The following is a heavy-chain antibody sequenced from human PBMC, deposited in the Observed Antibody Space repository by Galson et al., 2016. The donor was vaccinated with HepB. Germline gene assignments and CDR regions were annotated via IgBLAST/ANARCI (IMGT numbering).Heavy chain of an antibody. CDR2: NHYSGSS. V-gene: IGHV4-59*01. D-gene: IGHD5-18*01. Sequence: SETLSLTCTVSGGSISSYYWSWIRQPPGKGLERIGYNHYSGSSNYTPSPKSRVTISVDISKNQFSLNLSSVTAADTAVYYSAMDTDAWVRFDHWGQGTLVTVSS. CDR1: GGSISSYY. CDR3: AMDTDAWVRFDH. J-gene: IGHJ4*02.